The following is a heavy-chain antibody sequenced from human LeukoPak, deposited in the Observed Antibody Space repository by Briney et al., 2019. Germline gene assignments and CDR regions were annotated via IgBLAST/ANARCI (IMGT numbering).Heavy chain of an antibody. CDR2: ISAYNGNT. CDR3: ARSGPENYYDSSGYYWPRCHDYYFDY. V-gene: IGHV1-18*01. Sequence: ASVKVSCKASGYTFTSYGISWVRQAPGQGLEWMGWISAYNGNTNYAQKLQGRVTMTTDTSTSTAYMELRSLRSDDTAVYYCARSGPENYYDSSGYYWPRCHDYYFDYWGQGTLVTVSS. J-gene: IGHJ4*02. CDR1: GYTFTSYG. D-gene: IGHD3-22*01.